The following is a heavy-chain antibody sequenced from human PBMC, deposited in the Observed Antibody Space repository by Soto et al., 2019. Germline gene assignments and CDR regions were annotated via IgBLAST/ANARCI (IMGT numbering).Heavy chain of an antibody. CDR1: GFTFANYA. J-gene: IGHJ4*02. Sequence: EVQLLESGGGLVQPGGSLRLSCAASGFTFANYAMSWVRQAPGKGLEWVSAISGSGATTHDADSGKGRFTVSRNNSKNTLYLQMNGLRAEDAAVYYCANQGYSGSGIYVWGEFEYWGPGTLVTVSA. V-gene: IGHV3-23*01. D-gene: IGHD3-10*01. CDR3: ANQGYSGSGIYVWGEFEY. CDR2: ISGSGATT.